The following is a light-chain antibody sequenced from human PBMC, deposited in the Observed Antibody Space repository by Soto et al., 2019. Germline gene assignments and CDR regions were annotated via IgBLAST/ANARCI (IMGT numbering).Light chain of an antibody. CDR3: QQRNIWPPVT. Sequence: EIVLTHSPATLSLSPWELATLSCRASPSVTNYLAWYQQKPGQAPRLLIYGAFNRATGIPARFSGSGSGTDFTLTISSLEPEDFAVYYCQQRNIWPPVTFGQGTRLEIK. CDR1: PSVTNY. J-gene: IGKJ5*01. CDR2: GAF. V-gene: IGKV3-11*01.